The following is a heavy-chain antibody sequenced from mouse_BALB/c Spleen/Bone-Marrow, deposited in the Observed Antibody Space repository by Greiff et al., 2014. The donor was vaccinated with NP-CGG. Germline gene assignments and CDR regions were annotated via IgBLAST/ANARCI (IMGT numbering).Heavy chain of an antibody. J-gene: IGHJ3*01. D-gene: IGHD2-2*01. V-gene: IGHV4-1*02. CDR1: GFDFSGYW. Sequence: EVQRVESGGGLVQPGGSLKLSCAASGFDFSGYWMTWVRQAPGKGLEWIGDINPASRTINYKPSLKEKFIMARDTAKNTLYLQLCRVRSEETALYDCEYNGCYDWRAYWGQGTPLTVSA. CDR3: EYNGCYDWRAY. CDR2: INPASRTI.